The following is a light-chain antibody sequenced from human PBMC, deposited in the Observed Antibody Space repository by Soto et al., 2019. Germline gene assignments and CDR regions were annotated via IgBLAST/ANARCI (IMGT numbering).Light chain of an antibody. V-gene: IGLV6-57*03. CDR1: SGSIASNY. CDR3: QSYDSSNPWV. CDR2: EDN. Sequence: NFMLTQPHSVSESPGKTVTISCTRSSGSIASNYVQWYQQRPGSAPTTVIYEDNQRPSGVPDRFSGSIDSSSNSASLTISGLKTDDEADYYCQSYDSSNPWVFGGGTKVTVL. J-gene: IGLJ3*02.